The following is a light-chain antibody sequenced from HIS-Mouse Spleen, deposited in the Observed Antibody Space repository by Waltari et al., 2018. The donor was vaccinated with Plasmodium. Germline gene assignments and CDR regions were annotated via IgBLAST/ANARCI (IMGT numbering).Light chain of an antibody. J-gene: IGLJ2*01. CDR3: SSYTSSSTVV. CDR1: RRDVGGYNY. V-gene: IGLV2-14*01. Sequence: QSALTQPASVSGSPGQSITISCTGTRRDVGGYNYVSWYQQHPGKAPKLMIYEFSNRPSGVSNRFSGSKSGNTASLTISGLQAEDEADYYCSSYTSSSTVVFGGGTKLTVL. CDR2: EFS.